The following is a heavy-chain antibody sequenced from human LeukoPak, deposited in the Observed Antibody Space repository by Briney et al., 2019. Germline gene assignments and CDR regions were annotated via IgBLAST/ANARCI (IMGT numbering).Heavy chain of an antibody. D-gene: IGHD1-26*01. CDR3: ARADWIVGATTPYYFDY. CDR2: IIPIFGTA. J-gene: IGHJ4*02. CDR1: GYTFTSYG. V-gene: IGHV1-69*05. Sequence: SVKVSCKASGYTFTSYGISWVRQAPGQGLEWMGGIIPIFGTANYAQKFQGRVTITTDESTSTAYMELSSLRSEDTAVYYCARADWIVGATTPYYFDYWGQGTLVTVSS.